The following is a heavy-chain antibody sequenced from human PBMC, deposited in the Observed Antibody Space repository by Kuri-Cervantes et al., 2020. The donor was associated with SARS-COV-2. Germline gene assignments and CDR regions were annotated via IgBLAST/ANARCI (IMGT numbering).Heavy chain of an antibody. Sequence: GESLKISCAASGFTFRTYAMSWVRQAPGKGLEYVSAISSNGGSTYYADSAKGRFTISRDNSKNTLYLQMGSLRAEDMAVYYCAREGDLTGLFDYWGQGTLVTVSS. V-gene: IGHV3-64*02. CDR3: AREGDLTGLFDY. CDR1: GFTFRTYA. D-gene: IGHD3-16*01. J-gene: IGHJ4*02. CDR2: ISSNGGST.